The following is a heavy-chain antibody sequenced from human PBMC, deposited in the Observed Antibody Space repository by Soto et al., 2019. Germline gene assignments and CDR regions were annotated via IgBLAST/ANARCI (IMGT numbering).Heavy chain of an antibody. CDR2: INYRGST. J-gene: IGHJ1*01. V-gene: IGHV4-31*11. CDR3: ARDAPGAAPY. Sequence: QVQLQESGPGLVKPSQTLSLTCDVSGGSMSSCEYYWNWIRQHPEKGLEWIGYINYRGSTFYNPSLKSRGTISVDTSNNQFSLKLTSVTAADTAMYYCARDAPGAAPYWCQGTLVTVSS. CDR1: GGSMSSCEYY. D-gene: IGHD6-13*01.